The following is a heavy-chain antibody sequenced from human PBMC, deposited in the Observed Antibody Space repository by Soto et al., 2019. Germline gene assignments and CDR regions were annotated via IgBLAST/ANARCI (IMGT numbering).Heavy chain of an antibody. Sequence: QVQLQESGPGLVKPSQTLSLTCTVSGGSISSGGYYWSWIRQHPGKGLEWIGYIYDSGSTYYNPSLNSRVTISVDTSKNQFSLKLSSVTAADTAVYYCARGPLLWFGRGSGYYFDYWGQGTLVTVSS. CDR1: GGSISSGGYY. CDR2: IYDSGST. J-gene: IGHJ4*02. V-gene: IGHV4-31*03. D-gene: IGHD3-10*01. CDR3: ARGPLLWFGRGSGYYFDY.